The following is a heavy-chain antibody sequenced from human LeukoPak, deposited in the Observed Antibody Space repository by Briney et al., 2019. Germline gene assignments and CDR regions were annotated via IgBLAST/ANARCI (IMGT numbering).Heavy chain of an antibody. J-gene: IGHJ4*02. CDR2: IYTSGST. Sequence: PSQTLSLTCTVSSASLSRGSYHWSWIRQPAGNGLEWIWRIYTSGSTNYNPSLKSRVTISVDTSKNQFSLKLSSVTAADTAVYYYARDRGYYDSSGYYAYYFDYWGQGTLVTVSS. CDR1: SASLSRGSYH. V-gene: IGHV4-61*02. CDR3: ARDRGYYDSSGYYAYYFDY. D-gene: IGHD3-22*01.